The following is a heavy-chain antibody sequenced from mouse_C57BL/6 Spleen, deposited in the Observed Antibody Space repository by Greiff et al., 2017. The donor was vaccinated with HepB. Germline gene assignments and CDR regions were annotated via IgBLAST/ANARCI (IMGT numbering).Heavy chain of an antibody. CDR3: AILWDGFAY. CDR1: GYTFTGYW. Sequence: VQLQQSGAELLKPGASVKLSCKATGYTFTGYWIEWVKQRPGHGLEWIGEMLPGSGSTNNNEKFKGKATFTADTSSNTAYMQLSSLTTDDSAIYYCAILWDGFAYWGHGTLVTVSA. J-gene: IGHJ3*01. D-gene: IGHD4-1*01. CDR2: MLPGSGST. V-gene: IGHV1-9*01.